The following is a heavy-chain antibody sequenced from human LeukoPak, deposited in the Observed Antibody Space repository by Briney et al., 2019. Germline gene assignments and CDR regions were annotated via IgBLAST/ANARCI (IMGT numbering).Heavy chain of an antibody. D-gene: IGHD3-10*01. CDR3: ARNYYGSGNFLPHY. CDR1: GFTFSSYA. Sequence: PGGSLRLSCAASGFTFSSYAMHWVRQAPGKGLEWVAVISYDGSNKYYADSVKGRFTISRDNSKNTLYLQMNSLRAEDTAVYYCARNYYGSGNFLPHYWGQGTLVTVSS. V-gene: IGHV3-30-3*01. CDR2: ISYDGSNK. J-gene: IGHJ4*02.